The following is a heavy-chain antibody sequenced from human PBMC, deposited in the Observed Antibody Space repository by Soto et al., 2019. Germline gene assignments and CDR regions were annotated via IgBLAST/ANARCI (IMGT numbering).Heavy chain of an antibody. J-gene: IGHJ6*02. Sequence: ASVKVSCKASGGTFSSYAISWVRQALGQGLEWMGGIIPIFGTANYAQKFQGRVTITADESTSTAYMELSSLRSEDTAVYYCARDAMKLRRYYYYGMDVWGQGTTVTVSS. CDR2: IIPIFGTA. V-gene: IGHV1-69*13. CDR1: GGTFSSYA. CDR3: ARDAMKLRRYYYYGMDV. D-gene: IGHD4-17*01.